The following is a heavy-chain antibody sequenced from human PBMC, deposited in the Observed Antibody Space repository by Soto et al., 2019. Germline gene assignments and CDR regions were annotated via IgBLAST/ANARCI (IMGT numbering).Heavy chain of an antibody. CDR3: ARVVRGVIDY. CDR1: GYTFTSYD. Sequence: QVQLVQSGAEVKKPGASVKVSCKASGYTFTSYDINWVRQATGQGLEWMGGMNPNSGNTGYAQKFQDRVIMTRNTSTSTAYIELSSLTSDHTAVYYCARVVRGVIDYWGQGTLVTVSS. CDR2: MNPNSGNT. D-gene: IGHD3-10*01. J-gene: IGHJ4*02. V-gene: IGHV1-8*01.